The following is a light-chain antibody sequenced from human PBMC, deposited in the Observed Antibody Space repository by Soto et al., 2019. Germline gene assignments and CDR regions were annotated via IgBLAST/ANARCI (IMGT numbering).Light chain of an antibody. CDR1: TGAVTSGHY. CDR3: LLPDGDTWV. J-gene: IGLJ3*02. CDR2: DTS. Sequence: QAVVTQEPSLTVSPRGKVTLTCASSTGAVTSGHYPYWFQHKPGQAPKTLIYDTSDKHSWTPARFSGSLLGGKAALTLSGAQHGDEAEYYCLLPDGDTWVFGGGTKLTVL. V-gene: IGLV7-46*01.